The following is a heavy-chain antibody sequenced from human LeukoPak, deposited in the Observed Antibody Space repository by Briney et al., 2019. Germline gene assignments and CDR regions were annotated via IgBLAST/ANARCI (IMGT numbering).Heavy chain of an antibody. D-gene: IGHD3-3*01. CDR1: GFTFSSYA. CDR2: ISGSGGST. Sequence: GGSLRLSCAASGFTFSSYAMSWVRQAPGKGLEWVSAISGSGGSTYYAGSVKGRFTISRDNSKNTLYLQMNSLRAEDTAVYYCAKFVRFLEWSPPYGRDGYYMDVWGKGTTVTVSS. V-gene: IGHV3-23*01. J-gene: IGHJ6*03. CDR3: AKFVRFLEWSPPYGRDGYYMDV.